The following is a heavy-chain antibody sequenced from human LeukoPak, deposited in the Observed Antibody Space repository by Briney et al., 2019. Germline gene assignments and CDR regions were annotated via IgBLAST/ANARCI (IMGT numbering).Heavy chain of an antibody. CDR3: AKDSSSYDWGYMDV. J-gene: IGHJ6*03. V-gene: IGHV3-23*01. CDR1: GFTFSTYA. Sequence: PGGSLRLSCAASGFTFSTYAMSWDRQAPGKGLEWVSLIGGSDGRTRYADSVKGRFTISRDNSKNTLYLEMNSLRAEDTAVYYCAKDSSSYDWGYMDVWGKGTTVTISS. D-gene: IGHD3-22*01. CDR2: IGGSDGRT.